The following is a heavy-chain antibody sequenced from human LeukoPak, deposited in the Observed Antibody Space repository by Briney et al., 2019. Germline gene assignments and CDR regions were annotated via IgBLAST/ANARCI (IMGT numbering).Heavy chain of an antibody. CDR2: ISSSSSYT. D-gene: IGHD2-2*01. CDR3: ARAGYCSSSTCSFRPVDF. CDR1: GFTFRDYY. J-gene: IGHJ4*02. Sequence: GGSMRLSCAASGFTFRDYYMSWIRQAPGKGLEWVSYISSSSSYTNYADSVKGRFTISRDNAKKSLYLQMNSLRAEDTAVYYCARAGYCSSSTCSFRPVDFWGQGTLVTVSS. V-gene: IGHV3-11*05.